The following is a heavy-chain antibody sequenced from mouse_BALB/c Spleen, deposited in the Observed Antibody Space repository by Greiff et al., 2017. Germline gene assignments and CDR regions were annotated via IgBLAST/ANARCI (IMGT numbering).Heavy chain of an antibody. CDR3: ASDDKVYYSSSHYFDY. Sequence: QVQLKESGPGLVAPSQSLSITCTASGFSLTSYGVHWVRQPPGKGLEWLGVIWAGGSTNYNSALMSRLSISKDNSKSQVFLKMNRLQTDDTYMYYCASDDKVYYSSSHYFDYWGQGTTLTVAS. CDR1: GFSLTSYG. V-gene: IGHV2-9*02. CDR2: IWAGGST. J-gene: IGHJ2*01. D-gene: IGHD1-1*01.